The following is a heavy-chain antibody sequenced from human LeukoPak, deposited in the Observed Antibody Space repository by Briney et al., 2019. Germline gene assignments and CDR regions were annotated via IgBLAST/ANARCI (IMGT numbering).Heavy chain of an antibody. V-gene: IGHV3-53*01. J-gene: IGHJ4*02. CDR1: GVTVSSNY. CDR2: IYSGGST. Sequence: GGSLRLSCAASGVTVSSNYMSWVRQAPGKGLEWVSVIYSGGSTYYADSVMGQFTISRDNSKNTLYLQMNSLRAEDTAVYYCARLPCSSSWSTCDSWGQGTLVTVSS. D-gene: IGHD6-13*01. CDR3: ARLPCSSSWSTCDS.